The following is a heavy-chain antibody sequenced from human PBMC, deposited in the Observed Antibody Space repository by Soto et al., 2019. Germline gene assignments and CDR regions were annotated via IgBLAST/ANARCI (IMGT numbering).Heavy chain of an antibody. J-gene: IGHJ6*02. V-gene: IGHV4-59*01. Sequence: AETLSLTCTVSGGSISSYYWSWIRQPPGKGLEWIGYIYYSGSTNYNPSLKSRVTISVDTSKNQFSLKPSSVTAADTAVYYCARLTSSYYGMDVWGQGTTVTVSS. CDR1: GGSISSYY. D-gene: IGHD3-9*01. CDR2: IYYSGST. CDR3: ARLTSSYYGMDV.